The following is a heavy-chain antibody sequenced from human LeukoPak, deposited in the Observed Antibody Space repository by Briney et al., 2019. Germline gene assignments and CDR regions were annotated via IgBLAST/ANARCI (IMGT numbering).Heavy chain of an antibody. J-gene: IGHJ5*02. V-gene: IGHV1-69*05. CDR3: ARGRRRNWFDP. Sequence: ASVKVSCKASGGTFSSYAISWVRQAPGQGLEWMGGIIPIFGTANYAQKFQGRVTITRNTSINTAYMELSSLRSEDTAVYYCARGRRRNWFDPWGQGTLVTVSS. CDR2: IIPIFGTA. CDR1: GGTFSSYA.